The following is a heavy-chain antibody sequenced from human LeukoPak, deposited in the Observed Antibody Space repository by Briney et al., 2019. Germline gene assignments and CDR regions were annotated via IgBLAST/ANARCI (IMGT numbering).Heavy chain of an antibody. V-gene: IGHV1-46*01. CDR2: INPSGGST. J-gene: IGHJ4*02. CDR1: GYTFTSYY. CDR3: ARGAQLIVRGVIITWFDY. D-gene: IGHD3-10*01. Sequence: VASVKVSCKASGYTFTSYYMHWVRQAPGQGLEWMGIINPSGGSTSYAQKFQGRVTMTRDTSINTAYMDLSSLRSDDTAVYYCARGAQLIVRGVIITWFDYWGQGTLVTVSS.